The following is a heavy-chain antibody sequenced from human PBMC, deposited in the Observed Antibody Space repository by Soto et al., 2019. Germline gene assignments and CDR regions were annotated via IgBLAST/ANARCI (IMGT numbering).Heavy chain of an antibody. CDR3: TRDRYSVRDFWSGTGNPIWFDP. D-gene: IGHD3-3*01. CDR1: GFTFGDYA. V-gene: IGHV3-49*03. CDR2: IRSKAYGGTT. J-gene: IGHJ5*02. Sequence: GGSLRLSCTASGFTFGDYAMSWFRQAPGKGLEWVGFIRSKAYGGTTEYAASVKGRFTISRDDSKSIAYLQMNSLKTEDTAVYYCTRDRYSVRDFWSGTGNPIWFDPWGQGTLVTVSS.